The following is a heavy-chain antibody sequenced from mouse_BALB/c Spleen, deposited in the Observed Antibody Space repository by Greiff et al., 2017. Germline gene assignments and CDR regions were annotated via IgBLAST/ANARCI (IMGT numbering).Heavy chain of an antibody. D-gene: IGHD2-14*01. CDR1: GFTFSSFG. CDR2: ISSGSSTI. CDR3: ARSGRYDGFAY. V-gene: IGHV5-17*02. J-gene: IGHJ3*01. Sequence: VQLKESGGGLVQPGGSRKLSCAASGFTFSSFGMHWVRQAPEKGLEWVAYISSGSSTIYYADTVKGRFTISRDNPKNTLFLQMTSLRSEDTAMYYCARSGRYDGFAYWGQGTLVTVSA.